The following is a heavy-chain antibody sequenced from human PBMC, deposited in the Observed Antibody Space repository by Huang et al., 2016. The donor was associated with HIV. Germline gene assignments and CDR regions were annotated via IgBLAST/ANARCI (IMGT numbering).Heavy chain of an antibody. Sequence: QVQLVQSGAELTKPGSSVKVSCKASGGTFSSYAISWARQAPGQGIEWMGGVIPSFGTANSAKQFQGRVTITAVESTSTAYMELCSLRSEDTAVYYCARARGYYDSSVSYYFDYWCQGTLVTVSS. CDR1: GGTFSSYA. CDR3: ARARGYYDSSVSYYFDY. CDR2: VIPSFGTA. J-gene: IGHJ4*02. D-gene: IGHD3-22*01. V-gene: IGHV1-69*13.